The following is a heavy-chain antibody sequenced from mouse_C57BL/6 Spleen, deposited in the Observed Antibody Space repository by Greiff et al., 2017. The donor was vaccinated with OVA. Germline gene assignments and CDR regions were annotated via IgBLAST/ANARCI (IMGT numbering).Heavy chain of an antibody. D-gene: IGHD3-1*01. Sequence: EVQLVESGGDLVKPGGSLKLSCAASGFTFSSYGMSWVRQTPDKRLEWVATISSGGSYTYYPDSVKGRFTISRDNAKNTLYLQMSSLKSEDTAMYYCARHRGSPYFDYWGQGTTLTVSS. CDR1: GFTFSSYG. J-gene: IGHJ2*01. CDR3: ARHRGSPYFDY. V-gene: IGHV5-6*01. CDR2: ISSGGSYT.